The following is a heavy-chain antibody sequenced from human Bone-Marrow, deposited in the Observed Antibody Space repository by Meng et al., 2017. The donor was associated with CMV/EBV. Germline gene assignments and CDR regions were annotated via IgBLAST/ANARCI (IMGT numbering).Heavy chain of an antibody. V-gene: IGHV3-23*01. CDR1: GFTFSTYS. CDR3: AAGSYGDYAR. J-gene: IGHJ4*02. CDR2: ISASGGKT. Sequence: SCAASGFTFSTYSMSGVRQAPGKGLEWVSTISASGGKTYYADSVKGRFTISRDNSKNTLYLQMNSLRAEDTAIYYCAAGSYGDYARWGQGTLVTVSS. D-gene: IGHD4-17*01.